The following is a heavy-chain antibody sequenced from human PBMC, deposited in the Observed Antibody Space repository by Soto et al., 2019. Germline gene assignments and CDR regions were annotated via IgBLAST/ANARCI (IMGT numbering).Heavy chain of an antibody. Sequence: ASVKVSCKASGYTFTGYYMHWVRQAPGQGLEWMGWINPNSGGTNYAQKFQGRVTMTRDTSISTAYMELSRLRSDDTAVYYCARPLGYCSGGSCYAEYFQHWGQGTLVTVSS. CDR2: INPNSGGT. J-gene: IGHJ1*01. CDR3: ARPLGYCSGGSCYAEYFQH. D-gene: IGHD2-15*01. CDR1: GYTFTGYY. V-gene: IGHV1-2*02.